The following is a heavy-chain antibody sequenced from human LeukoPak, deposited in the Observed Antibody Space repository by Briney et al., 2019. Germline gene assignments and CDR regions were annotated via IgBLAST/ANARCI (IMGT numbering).Heavy chain of an antibody. J-gene: IGHJ6*04. CDR2: ISSSGRTI. CDR1: GFIFSNYE. V-gene: IGHV3-48*03. CDR3: ARSDEITVADSYYYYAMDV. D-gene: IGHD6-19*01. Sequence: GGSLRLSCVASGFIFSNYEVKWVRQATGRGLEWLPSISSSGRTIYYADCVKGRFTISRDNAKKSLYLQMNSLRAEDTAVYFCARSDEITVADSYYYYAMDVWGKGTTVTVSS.